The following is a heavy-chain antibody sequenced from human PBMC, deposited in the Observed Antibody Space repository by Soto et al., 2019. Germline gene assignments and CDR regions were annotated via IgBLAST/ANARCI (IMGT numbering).Heavy chain of an antibody. CDR2: ISAYNGNT. CDR3: ARDAFSNYYDSSGYYRFDY. CDR1: GYTFTSYG. D-gene: IGHD3-22*01. Sequence: GASVKVSCKASGYTFTSYGISWVRRAPGQGLEWMGWISAYNGNTNYAQKLQGRVTMTTDTPTSTAYMELRSLRSDDTAVYYCARDAFSNYYDSSGYYRFDYWGQGTLVTVSS. J-gene: IGHJ4*02. V-gene: IGHV1-18*04.